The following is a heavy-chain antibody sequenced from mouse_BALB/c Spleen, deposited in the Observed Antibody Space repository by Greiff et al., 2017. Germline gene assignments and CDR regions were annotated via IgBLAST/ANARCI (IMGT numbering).Heavy chain of an antibody. CDR1: GYTFTSYV. CDR3: ARGAVYYDYDVRAMDY. CDR2: INPYNDGT. V-gene: IGHV1-14*01. J-gene: IGHJ4*01. Sequence: EVKLQESGPELVKPGASVKMSCKASGYTFTSYVMHWVKQKPGQGLEWIGYINPYNDGTKYNEKFKGKATLTSDKSSSTAYMELSSLTSEDSAVYYCARGAVYYDYDVRAMDYWGQGTSVTVSS. D-gene: IGHD2-4*01.